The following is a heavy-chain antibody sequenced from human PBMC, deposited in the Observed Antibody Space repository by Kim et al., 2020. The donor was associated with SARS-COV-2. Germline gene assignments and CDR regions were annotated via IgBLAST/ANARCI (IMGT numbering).Heavy chain of an antibody. D-gene: IGHD6-13*01. Sequence: SETLSLTCTVSGGSISSSSYYWGWIRQPPGKGLEWIGSIYYSGSTYYNPSLKSRVTISVDTSKNQFSLKLSSVTAADTAVYYCARPGIGWFDPWGQGTLVTVSS. CDR1: GGSISSSSYY. V-gene: IGHV4-39*01. J-gene: IGHJ5*02. CDR3: ARPGIGWFDP. CDR2: IYYSGST.